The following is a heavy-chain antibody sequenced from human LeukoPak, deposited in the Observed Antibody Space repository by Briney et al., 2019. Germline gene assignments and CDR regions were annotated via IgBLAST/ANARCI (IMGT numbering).Heavy chain of an antibody. Sequence: QSGGSLRLSCAASGFTFSSYAMHWVRQAPGKGLEWVAVISYDGSNKYYADSVKGRFTISRDNSKNTLYLQMDSLRAEDTAVYYCAREAAAGYYFDYWGQGTLVTVSS. V-gene: IGHV3-30-3*01. J-gene: IGHJ4*02. CDR1: GFTFSSYA. CDR2: ISYDGSNK. CDR3: AREAAAGYYFDY. D-gene: IGHD6-13*01.